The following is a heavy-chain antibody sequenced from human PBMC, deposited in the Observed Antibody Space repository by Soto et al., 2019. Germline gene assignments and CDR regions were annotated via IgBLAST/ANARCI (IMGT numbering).Heavy chain of an antibody. Sequence: SETLSLTCTVSGGSISSYYWSWIRQPPGKGLEWIGYIYYSGSTIYNPSLKSRVTISVDTSKNQFSLKLSSVTAADTAVYYCAREVVGIAAAVQNDRFDPWGQGTLVTVSS. CDR2: IYYSGST. CDR1: GGSISSYY. D-gene: IGHD6-13*01. V-gene: IGHV4-59*01. J-gene: IGHJ5*02. CDR3: AREVVGIAAAVQNDRFDP.